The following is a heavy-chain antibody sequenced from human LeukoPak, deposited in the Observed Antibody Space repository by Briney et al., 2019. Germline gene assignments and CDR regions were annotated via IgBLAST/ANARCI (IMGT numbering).Heavy chain of an antibody. Sequence: QTGGSLRLSCAASGFTFSSYGMHWVRQAPGKGLEWVAVISYDGSNKYYADSVKGRFTISRDNSKNTLYLQMNSLRAEDTAVYYCARGTSGYDYWGQGTLVTVSS. D-gene: IGHD3-22*01. CDR3: ARGTSGYDY. CDR2: ISYDGSNK. J-gene: IGHJ4*02. V-gene: IGHV3-30*03. CDR1: GFTFSSYG.